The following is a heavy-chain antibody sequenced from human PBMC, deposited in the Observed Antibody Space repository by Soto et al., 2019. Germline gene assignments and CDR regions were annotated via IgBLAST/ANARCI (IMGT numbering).Heavy chain of an antibody. V-gene: IGHV3-23*01. CDR2: IGESGTPT. J-gene: IGHJ6*02. Sequence: EVQLLESGGGLVQPGGSLRLSCAASGFTFSSYAMKWVRQAPGKGLEWVSLIGESGTPTYYADSVKGRFTISRDNSGNTLFRKMYGLRAEDTAFYYCARYIPGVRYYGMDVWGQGTTVPVSS. CDR3: ARYIPGVRYYGMDV. CDR1: GFTFSSYA. D-gene: IGHD5-18*01.